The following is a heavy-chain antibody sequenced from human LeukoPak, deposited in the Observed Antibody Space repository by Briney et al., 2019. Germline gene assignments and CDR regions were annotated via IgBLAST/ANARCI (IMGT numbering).Heavy chain of an antibody. CDR2: ISPYNGNT. CDR3: ARGTSGSYHSN. CDR1: GYTFTSNG. V-gene: IGHV1-18*01. J-gene: IGHJ4*02. Sequence: GASVKVSCKASGYTFTSNGINWVRQAPGQGLEWMGWISPYNGNTKYAQKVQARVTMTTDTSASTAYMELRSLRTGDTAVYYCARGTSGSYHSNWGQGTLVTVSS. D-gene: IGHD1-26*01.